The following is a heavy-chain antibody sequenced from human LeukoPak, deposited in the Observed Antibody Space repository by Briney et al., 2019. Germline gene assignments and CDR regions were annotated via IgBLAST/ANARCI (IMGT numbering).Heavy chain of an antibody. Sequence: GGSLRLSCAASGFTVSSNYMSRVRQAPGKGLEWVSVIYSGGSTYYADSVKGRFTISRDNSKNTLYLQMNSLRAEDTAVYYCAVVTTAYYYYGMDVWGQGTTVTVSS. CDR3: AVVTTAYYYYGMDV. J-gene: IGHJ6*02. V-gene: IGHV3-66*01. CDR2: IYSGGST. CDR1: GFTVSSNY. D-gene: IGHD4-11*01.